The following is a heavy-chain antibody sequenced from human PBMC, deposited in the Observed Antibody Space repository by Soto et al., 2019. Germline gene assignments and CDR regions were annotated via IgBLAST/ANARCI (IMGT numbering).Heavy chain of an antibody. J-gene: IGHJ3*02. V-gene: IGHV3-23*01. CDR3: ANPHYYDSSGYYPRVFDI. CDR1: GFTFSSYA. CDR2: ISGSGGST. Sequence: GESLRLSCAASGFTFSSYAMSWVRQAPGKGLEWVPAISGSGGSTYYADSVKGRFTISRDNSKNTLYLQMNSLRAEDTAVYYCANPHYYDSSGYYPRVFDIWGQGTMVTVSS. D-gene: IGHD3-22*01.